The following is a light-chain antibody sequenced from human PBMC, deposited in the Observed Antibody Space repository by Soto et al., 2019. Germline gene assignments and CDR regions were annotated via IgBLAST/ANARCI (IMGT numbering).Light chain of an antibody. CDR3: QQYNSYSLT. V-gene: IGKV1-5*01. Sequence: DIQMTQSPSTLSASVGDRVTITCRASQSISSWLAWYQQKPGKAPKLLIYDASNLESGVPSRFSGSGSGTEFALTISGLQPDDFATYYCQQYNSYSLTFGQGTKVEIK. J-gene: IGKJ1*01. CDR2: DAS. CDR1: QSISSW.